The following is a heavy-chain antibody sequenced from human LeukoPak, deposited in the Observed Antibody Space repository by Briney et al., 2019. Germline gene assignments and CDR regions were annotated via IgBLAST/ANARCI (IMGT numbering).Heavy chain of an antibody. CDR2: VSQSGTSI. CDR3: AREGHTYGSYY. J-gene: IGHJ4*02. CDR1: GFTFSDYY. Sequence: SGGSLRLSCTVSGFTFSDYYMSWIRQAPGRGLGWLSYVSQSGTSIYYADSVKGRFTISRDNGKKLMYLQMNSLRAEDTGMYYFAREGHTYGSYYWGQGTLVTVSS. D-gene: IGHD3-10*01. V-gene: IGHV3-11*01.